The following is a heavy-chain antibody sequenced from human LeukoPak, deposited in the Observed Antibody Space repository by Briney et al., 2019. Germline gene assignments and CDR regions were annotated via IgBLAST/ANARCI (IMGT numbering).Heavy chain of an antibody. J-gene: IGHJ3*02. CDR2: ISDRGRT. CDR3: ARQLKGLLGAFDI. V-gene: IGHV4-59*07. D-gene: IGHD5-24*01. Sequence: PSDTLSLTCTLCVGSISSYYGSWIRQPPGKGLQWIGYISDRGRTIYNPSLKSRVTISIDTSKNHLSLKLTSVTAADTAVYYCARQLKGLLGAFDIWGQGTMVTVSS. CDR1: VGSISSYY.